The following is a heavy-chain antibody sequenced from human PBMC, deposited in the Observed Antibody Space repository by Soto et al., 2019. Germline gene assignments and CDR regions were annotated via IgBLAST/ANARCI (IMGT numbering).Heavy chain of an antibody. CDR3: SRDHYCSGAI. J-gene: IGHJ4*02. V-gene: IGHV3-7*05. CDR1: GFSFDLYG. CDR2: IIGDGREGEN. Sequence: EVQLVESGGGLVQPGGSLRLSCAASGFSFDLYGMTWVRQSPGKGLEWVASIIGDGREGENYHVASLKGRFTITRDNAKNAVSLQMSTQRAEDTATYFCSRDHYCSGAIWGQGTLVIFS. D-gene: IGHD3-10*01.